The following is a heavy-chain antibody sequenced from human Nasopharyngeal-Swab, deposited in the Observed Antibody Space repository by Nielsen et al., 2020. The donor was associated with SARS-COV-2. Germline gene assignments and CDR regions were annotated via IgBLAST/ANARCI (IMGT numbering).Heavy chain of an antibody. V-gene: IGHV3-7*01. CDR2: IKQDGSEK. D-gene: IGHD3-22*01. Sequence: GGSLRLSCAASGFTFSSYGMHWVRQAPGKGLEWVANIKQDGSEKYYVDSVKGRFTISRDNAKNSLYLQMNSLRAEDTAVYYCAREGLYYYDSSGYYHDAFDIWGQGTMVTVSS. CDR1: GFTFSSYG. CDR3: AREGLYYYDSSGYYHDAFDI. J-gene: IGHJ3*02.